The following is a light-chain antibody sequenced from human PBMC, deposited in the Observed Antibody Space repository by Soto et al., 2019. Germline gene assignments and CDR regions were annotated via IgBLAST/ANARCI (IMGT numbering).Light chain of an antibody. CDR2: GAS. J-gene: IGKJ4*01. CDR1: QSVSSSN. V-gene: IGKV3-20*01. CDR3: QQYGTSSFT. Sequence: EIVLTQSPGTLSVSPGEGATLSCRASQSVSSSNLAWYQQKPGQAPRLLIYGASSRATGIPDRFSGSASGTDFTLTISRLEPEDFAVYYCQQYGTSSFTFGGGTKVDIK.